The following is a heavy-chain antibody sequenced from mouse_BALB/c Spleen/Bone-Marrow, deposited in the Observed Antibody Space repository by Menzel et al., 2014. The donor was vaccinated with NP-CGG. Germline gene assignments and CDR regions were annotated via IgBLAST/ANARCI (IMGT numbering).Heavy chain of an antibody. CDR3: ARSRDYGSSYYAMDD. V-gene: IGHV14-3*02. Sequence: EVQLQQSGAELVKPGASVKLSCTASGFNIKDTYMHWVKQRPEQGLEWIGRIDPANGNTKYDPKFQGKATITADTSSNTAYLQLSSLTSEDTAVYYCARSRDYGSSYYAMDDWGQGTSVTVSS. CDR2: IDPANGNT. D-gene: IGHD1-1*01. J-gene: IGHJ4*01. CDR1: GFNIKDTY.